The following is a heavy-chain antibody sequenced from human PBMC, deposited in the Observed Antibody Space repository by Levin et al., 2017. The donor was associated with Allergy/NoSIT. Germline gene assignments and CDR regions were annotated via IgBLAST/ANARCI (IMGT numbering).Heavy chain of an antibody. Sequence: GGSLRLSCAASGFTFSSYSMNWVRQAPGKGLEWVSSISSSSSYIYYADSVKGRFTISRDNAKNSLYLQMNSLRAEDTAVYDCARGAQGWGGWFDPWGQGTLVTVSS. CDR2: ISSSSSYI. CDR3: ARGAQGWGGWFDP. V-gene: IGHV3-21*01. CDR1: GFTFSSYS. J-gene: IGHJ5*02. D-gene: IGHD3-16*01.